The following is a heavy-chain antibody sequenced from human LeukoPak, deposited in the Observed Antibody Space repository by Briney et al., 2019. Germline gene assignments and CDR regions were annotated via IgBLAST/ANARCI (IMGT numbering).Heavy chain of an antibody. CDR3: AREGLGGLYFDY. CDR2: MYPDGSA. CDR1: GGSISSYY. D-gene: IGHD3-16*01. J-gene: IGHJ4*02. V-gene: IGHV4-59*12. Sequence: KPSETLSLTCTVSGGSISSYYWSWIRQTPGKGPEWVGYMYPDGSAYYRSSLKSRVIISLDTSKNQFSLKLNSVTAADTAVYYCAREGLGGLYFDYWGQGTLVTVSS.